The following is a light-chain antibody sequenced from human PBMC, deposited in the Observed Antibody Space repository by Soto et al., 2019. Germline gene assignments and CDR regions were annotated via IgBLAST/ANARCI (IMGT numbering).Light chain of an antibody. J-gene: IGKJ5*01. CDR3: QQYDSYTSIP. V-gene: IGKV1-5*01. CDR1: QSSSSW. CDR2: DAS. Sequence: DIQMTQSPSTLSASVGDRITITFRASQSSSSWLAWYQQKAGAAPKLLIYDASSLESGVPTRFNRSVSGTDHPLTISSRLPDDFVTLFCQQYDSYTSIPFRQGT.